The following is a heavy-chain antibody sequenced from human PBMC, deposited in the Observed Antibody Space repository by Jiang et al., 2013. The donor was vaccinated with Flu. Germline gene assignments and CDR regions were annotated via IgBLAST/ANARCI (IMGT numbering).Heavy chain of an antibody. J-gene: IGHJ2*01. CDR3: ARIKGIGDDWYFDL. Sequence: IYHTGSSYSARPSKSRVTIFVDTSRNRLSLKLSSVTAADTAVYYCARIKGIGDDWYFDLWGRGTLVTVSS. D-gene: IGHD3-3*01. V-gene: IGHV4-30-2*04. CDR2: IYHTGSS.